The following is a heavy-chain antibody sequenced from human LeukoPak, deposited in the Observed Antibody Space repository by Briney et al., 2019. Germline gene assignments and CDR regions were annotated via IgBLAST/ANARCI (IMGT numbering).Heavy chain of an antibody. Sequence: GGSLRLSCAASGFTFNTFTMYWVRQAPGKTLEYVAAINNDGSSTNYANSVKGRFTISRDNSKNTLFLQMCSLRIDDMGVYYCARSDIWGQGALVIVSS. CDR3: ARSDI. V-gene: IGHV3-64*01. CDR2: INNDGSST. J-gene: IGHJ4*02. CDR1: GFTFNTFT.